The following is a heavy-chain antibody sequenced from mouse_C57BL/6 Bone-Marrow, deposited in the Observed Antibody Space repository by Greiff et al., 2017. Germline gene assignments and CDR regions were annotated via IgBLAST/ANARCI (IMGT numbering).Heavy chain of an antibody. Sequence: QVQLQQPGAELVKPGASVKLSCKASGYTFTSYWMHWVKQRPGQGLEWIGMIHPNSGSTNYNEKFKSKATLTVDKSSSTAYLQLSSLTSEDSAVYCWSRRGFYGGYFDVWGTGTTVTVSS. CDR2: IHPNSGST. D-gene: IGHD1-1*01. CDR1: GYTFTSYW. V-gene: IGHV1-64*01. J-gene: IGHJ1*03. CDR3: SRRGFYGGYFDV.